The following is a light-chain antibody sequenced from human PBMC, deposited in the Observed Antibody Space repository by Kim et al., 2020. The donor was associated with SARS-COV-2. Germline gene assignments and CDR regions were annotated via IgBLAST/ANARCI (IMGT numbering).Light chain of an antibody. J-gene: IGLJ3*02. Sequence: QSALTQPPSASGSPGQSVTISCTGTRSDVGGYNYVSWYQQHPGKAPKLMIYDVSKRPSGVPDRFSGSKSGNTASLTVSGLQAEDEADYYCSSFANSNNLWVFGGGTKLTVL. CDR1: RSDVGGYNY. V-gene: IGLV2-8*01. CDR3: SSFANSNNLWV. CDR2: DVS.